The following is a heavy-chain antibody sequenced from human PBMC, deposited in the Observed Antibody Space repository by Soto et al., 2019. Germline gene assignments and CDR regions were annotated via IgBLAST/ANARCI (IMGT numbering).Heavy chain of an antibody. Sequence: PSETLSLTCTVSGGSISSSSYYWGWIRQPPGKGLEWIGSIYYSGSTYYNPSPKSRVTISVDTSKNQFSLKLSSVTAADTAVYYCARHGGDSSSWYNWFDPWGQGTLVTVSS. J-gene: IGHJ5*02. D-gene: IGHD6-13*01. V-gene: IGHV4-39*01. CDR2: IYYSGST. CDR1: GGSISSSSYY. CDR3: ARHGGDSSSWYNWFDP.